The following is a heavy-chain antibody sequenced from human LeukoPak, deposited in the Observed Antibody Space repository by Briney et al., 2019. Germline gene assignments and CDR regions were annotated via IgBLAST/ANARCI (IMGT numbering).Heavy chain of an antibody. CDR2: INPNSGGT. CDR1: GYTFTGSY. CDR3: ARKYYDFWSGYRRRDYYFDY. J-gene: IGHJ4*02. D-gene: IGHD3-3*01. V-gene: IGHV1-2*02. Sequence: GASVKVSCKASGYTFTGSYIHWVRQAPGQGLEWMGWINPNSGGTNYAQKFQGRVTMTRDTSISTTYMELSRLRSDDTAVYYCARKYYDFWSGYRRRDYYFDYWGQGTLVTVSS.